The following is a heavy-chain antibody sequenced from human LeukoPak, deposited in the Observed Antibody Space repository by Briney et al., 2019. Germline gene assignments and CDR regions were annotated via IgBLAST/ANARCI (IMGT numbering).Heavy chain of an antibody. CDR2: INPSGGST. J-gene: IGHJ4*02. CDR3: ARTAGDTAMPQYYFDY. Sequence: ASVKVSCKASGYTFTSYYMHWVRQAPGQGLEWMGIINPSGGSTSYAQKFQGRATMTRDMSTSTVYMELSSLRSEDTAVYYCARTAGDTAMPQYYFDYWGQGTLVTVSS. V-gene: IGHV1-46*01. CDR1: GYTFTSYY. D-gene: IGHD5-18*01.